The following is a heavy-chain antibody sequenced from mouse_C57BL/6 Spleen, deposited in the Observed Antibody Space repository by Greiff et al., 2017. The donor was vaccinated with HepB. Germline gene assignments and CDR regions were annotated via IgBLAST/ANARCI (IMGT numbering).Heavy chain of an antibody. CDR3: TRIYYEYEAWFAY. Sequence: VQLQQSGAELVRPGASVTLSCKASGYTFTDYEMHWVKQTPVHGLEWIGAIDPETGGTAYNQKFKGKAILTAVKSSSTAYMELRSLTAEDSAVYDGTRIYYEYEAWFAYWGQGTLVTVSA. CDR2: IDPETGGT. J-gene: IGHJ3*01. D-gene: IGHD2-4*01. V-gene: IGHV1-15*01. CDR1: GYTFTDYE.